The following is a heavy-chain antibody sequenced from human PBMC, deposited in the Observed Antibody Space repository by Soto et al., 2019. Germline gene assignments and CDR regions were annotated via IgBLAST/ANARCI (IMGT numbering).Heavy chain of an antibody. D-gene: IGHD6-19*01. CDR1: GYTFTSYG. CDR2: ISAYNGNT. CDR3: ARDLRGGSSGWTYFDY. Sequence: QVQLVQSGAEVKKPGASVKVSCKASGYTFTSYGISWVRQAPGQGLEWMGWISAYNGNTNYAQKLQGRVTITTDTSTSTAYMELRSLGSDETAVYYCARDLRGGSSGWTYFDYWGQGTLVTVSS. V-gene: IGHV1-18*01. J-gene: IGHJ4*02.